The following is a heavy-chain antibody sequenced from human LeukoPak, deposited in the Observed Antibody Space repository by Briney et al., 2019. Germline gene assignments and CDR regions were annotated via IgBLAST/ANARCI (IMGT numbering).Heavy chain of an antibody. CDR2: ISASGGGT. Sequence: GGSLRLSCAASGFTLSSYAMSWVRRAPGKGLEWVSSISASGGGTYYADSVKGRFTISRDTSKNTLYLQMNSLRAEDTAVYYCAPLAATTDYWGQGTLVTVSS. J-gene: IGHJ4*02. CDR1: GFTLSSYA. CDR3: APLAATTDY. D-gene: IGHD5-12*01. V-gene: IGHV3-23*01.